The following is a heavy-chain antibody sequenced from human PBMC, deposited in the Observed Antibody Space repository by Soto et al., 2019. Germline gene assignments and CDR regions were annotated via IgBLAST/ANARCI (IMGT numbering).Heavy chain of an antibody. J-gene: IGHJ3*02. CDR1: GYTFTSYG. Sequence: ASVKVSCKASGYTFTSYGISLVRQAPGQGLEWMGWISAYNGNTNYAQKLQGRVTMTTDTSTSTAYMELRSLRSDDTAVYYCASTTIFGLFDIWGQGTMVTVSS. D-gene: IGHD3-3*01. V-gene: IGHV1-18*01. CDR2: ISAYNGNT. CDR3: ASTTIFGLFDI.